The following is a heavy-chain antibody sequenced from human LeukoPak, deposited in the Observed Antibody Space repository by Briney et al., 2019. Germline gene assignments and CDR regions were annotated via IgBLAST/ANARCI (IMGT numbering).Heavy chain of an antibody. Sequence: SETLSLTCTVSGGSISSYYWSWIRQPPGKGLEWIGYIYYSGSTNYNPSLKSRVTISVDTSKNQFSLKLSSVTAADTAVYYCARVARDVYIGYWGQGTLVTVSS. CDR1: GGSISSYY. V-gene: IGHV4-59*01. D-gene: IGHD5-24*01. CDR2: IYYSGST. J-gene: IGHJ4*02. CDR3: ARVARDVYIGY.